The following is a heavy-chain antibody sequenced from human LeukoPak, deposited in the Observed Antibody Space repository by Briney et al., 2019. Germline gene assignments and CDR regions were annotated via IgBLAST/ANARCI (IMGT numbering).Heavy chain of an antibody. V-gene: IGHV1-8*03. CDR2: MNPNSGNT. J-gene: IGHJ6*03. D-gene: IGHD2-2*01. CDR3: SALLTYCSSTSCSPYYMDV. CDR1: GYTFTSCD. Sequence: ASVKVSCKASGYTFTSCDINWVRQATGQGLEWMGWMNPNSGNTGYAQKFQGRVTITRNTSISTAYMELSSLRSEDTAVYYCSALLTYCSSTSCSPYYMDVWGKGTTVTVSS.